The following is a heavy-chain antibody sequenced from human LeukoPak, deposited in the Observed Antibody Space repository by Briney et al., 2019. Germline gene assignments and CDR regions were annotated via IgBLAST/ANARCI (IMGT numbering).Heavy chain of an antibody. CDR2: ISWNSGSI. CDR3: AKGYYGSGTYGWFDP. V-gene: IGHV3-9*01. J-gene: IGHJ5*02. CDR1: GFTFNDYA. Sequence: GGSLRLSCAASGFTFNDYAMHWVRQAPGKGLEWVSGISWNSGSIGYADSVKGRFTISRDNSKKKLYLQMNSLRAEDTAVYYCAKGYYGSGTYGWFDPWGQGTLVTVSS. D-gene: IGHD3-10*01.